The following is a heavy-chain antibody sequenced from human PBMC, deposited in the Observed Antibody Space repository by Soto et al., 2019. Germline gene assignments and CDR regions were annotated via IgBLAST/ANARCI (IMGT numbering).Heavy chain of an antibody. CDR3: ATNTIFGVDYGMDV. CDR1: GGSFSGYY. Sequence: PSETLSLTCAVYGGSFSGYYWSWIRQPPGKGLEWIGEINHSGSTNYNPSLKSRVTISVXXXKXXXXLKLXSXXAAXTAVYYCATNTIFGVDYGMDVWGQGTTVTVSS. D-gene: IGHD3-3*01. CDR2: INHSGST. V-gene: IGHV4-34*01. J-gene: IGHJ6*02.